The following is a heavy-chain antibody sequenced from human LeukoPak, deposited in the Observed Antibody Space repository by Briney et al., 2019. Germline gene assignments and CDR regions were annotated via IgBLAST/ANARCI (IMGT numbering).Heavy chain of an antibody. Sequence: GGSLRLSCAASGFIFSNYWMTWVRQAPGKGLEWVANIKDDGREKHYVDSVQGRFTISRDNAKNSVYLQMNSLRVEDTAVYYCARDNHRPFDLWGQGSLVTVSS. V-gene: IGHV3-7*01. CDR1: GFIFSNYW. J-gene: IGHJ4*02. CDR2: IKDDGREK. CDR3: ARDNHRPFDL.